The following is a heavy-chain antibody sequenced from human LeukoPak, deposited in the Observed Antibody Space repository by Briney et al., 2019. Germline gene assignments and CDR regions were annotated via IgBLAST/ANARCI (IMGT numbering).Heavy chain of an antibody. CDR2: ITSSSTYI. D-gene: IGHD1-26*01. V-gene: IGHV3-21*01. J-gene: IGHJ6*03. CDR1: GFTFSSYS. CDR3: ARTTSGATFSDYYCYHMDV. Sequence: KPGGSLRLSCAASGFTFSSYSMNWVRQAPGKGLEWVSSITSSSTYIHYADSVKGRFTISRDNAKNSLYLQMNSLRAEDTAVYYCARTTSGATFSDYYCYHMDVWGKGTTVTVSS.